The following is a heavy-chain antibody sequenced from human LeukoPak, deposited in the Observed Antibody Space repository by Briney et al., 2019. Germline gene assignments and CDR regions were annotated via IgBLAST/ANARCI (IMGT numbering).Heavy chain of an antibody. CDR3: ARDVPAYYYDSSGYTDAFDI. Sequence: GGSLRLSCAASGFTFSSYSMNWVRQAPGKGLEWVAVIWYDGSNKYYADSVKGRFTISRDNSKNTLFLQMSSLRAEDTAVYYCARDVPAYYYDSSGYTDAFDIWGQGTMVTVSS. V-gene: IGHV3-33*08. J-gene: IGHJ3*02. CDR2: IWYDGSNK. D-gene: IGHD3-22*01. CDR1: GFTFSSYS.